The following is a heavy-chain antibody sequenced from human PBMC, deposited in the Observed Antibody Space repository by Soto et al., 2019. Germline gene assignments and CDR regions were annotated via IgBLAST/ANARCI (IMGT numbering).Heavy chain of an antibody. Sequence: ASVKVSCKASGYTFTSYYMHWVRQAPGQGLEWMGIINPSGGSTSYAQKFQGRVTMTKDTSTSTVYMELSSLRSEDTAVYFCAGGGRVTTNPHYYYYGMDVWGQGTTVTVSS. CDR2: INPSGGST. J-gene: IGHJ6*02. D-gene: IGHD3-22*01. CDR1: GYTFTSYY. V-gene: IGHV1-46*01. CDR3: AGGGRVTTNPHYYYYGMDV.